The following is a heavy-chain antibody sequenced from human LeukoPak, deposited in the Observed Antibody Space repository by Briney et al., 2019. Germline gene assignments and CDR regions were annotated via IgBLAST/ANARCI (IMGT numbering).Heavy chain of an antibody. V-gene: IGHV4-34*01. CDR2: INHSGNT. Sequence: SETLSLTCAVYGGSFSGYYWSWTRHPPGRGLEWIGEINHSGNTNYNPSLKSRVTISVDTSRNQFSLKLSSVTAADTAVYYCARQSYYFDYWGQGTLVTVSS. CDR3: ARQSYYFDY. CDR1: GGSFSGYY. J-gene: IGHJ4*02.